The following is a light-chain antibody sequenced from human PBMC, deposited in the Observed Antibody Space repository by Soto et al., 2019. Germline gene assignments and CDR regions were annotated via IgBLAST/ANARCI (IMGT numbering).Light chain of an antibody. CDR1: SSDVGGYNY. CDR2: DVS. Sequence: QSAQTQPRSVSGSPGHSVTISCTGTSSDVGGYNYVSWYQQHPGKAPKLMIYDVSKRPSGVPDRFSGSKSGNTASLTISGLQAEDEADYYCCSYAGSYTHYVFGTGTKLTVL. CDR3: CSYAGSYTHYV. V-gene: IGLV2-11*01. J-gene: IGLJ1*01.